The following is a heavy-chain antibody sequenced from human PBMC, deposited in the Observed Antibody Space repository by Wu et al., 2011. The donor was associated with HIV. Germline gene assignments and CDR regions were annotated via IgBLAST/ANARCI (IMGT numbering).Heavy chain of an antibody. CDR2: ISPYNGDT. Sequence: QVQLVQSGTEVKTPGASVKVSCKASGYTFTNYDINWVRQATGQGLEWMGWISPYNGDTNYAQKFQGRVTVTRDTSTRTVYMELNSLRSEDTAVYYCARGGSSDYWGQGTWSPSPQ. J-gene: IGHJ4*02. V-gene: IGHV1-8*02. CDR3: ARGGSSDY. CDR1: GYTFTNYD.